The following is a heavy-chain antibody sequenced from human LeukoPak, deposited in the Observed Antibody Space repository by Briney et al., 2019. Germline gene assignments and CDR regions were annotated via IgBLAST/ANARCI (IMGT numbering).Heavy chain of an antibody. CDR1: GFTFSSYG. V-gene: IGHV3-30*02. Sequence: GGSLRLSCAASGFTFSSYGMHWVRQAPGKGLEWVAFIRYDGSNKYYADSVKGRFTISRDNSKNTLYLQMNSLRAEDTAVYYCAKGKRGYSYGFEPWGQGTLVTVSS. J-gene: IGHJ5*02. CDR3: AKGKRGYSYGFEP. D-gene: IGHD5-18*01. CDR2: IRYDGSNK.